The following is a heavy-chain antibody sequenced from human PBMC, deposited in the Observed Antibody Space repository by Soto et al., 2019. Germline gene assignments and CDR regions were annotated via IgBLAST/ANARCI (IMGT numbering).Heavy chain of an antibody. CDR2: ISASGTKT. CDR3: AKDIGGATT. CDR1: GFAFSRYA. V-gene: IGHV3-23*01. D-gene: IGHD1-26*01. Sequence: QLLESGGGLVQPGGSLRLSCATSGFAFSRYAMSWVRQTPGKGPEWVSTISASGTKTFAADSVKGRFTISRDNSNNTVFLQISSLRGDDTAFYYCAKDIGGATTWGQGTLVTVFS. J-gene: IGHJ5*02.